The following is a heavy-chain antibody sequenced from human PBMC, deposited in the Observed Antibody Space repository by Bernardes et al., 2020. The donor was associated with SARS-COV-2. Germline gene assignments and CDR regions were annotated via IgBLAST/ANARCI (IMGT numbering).Heavy chain of an antibody. CDR1: GYTFSDYY. Sequence: ASVKVSCTASGYTFSDYYTHWLRQAPGQGLEWMGWISPKSGATNLAQKFQCRVTMTRDTSISTDYMELSRLRSDDTADYYCAMTFYYDRGGDSLFDYWGQGTPV. V-gene: IGHV1-2*02. CDR3: AMTFYYDRGGDSLFDY. D-gene: IGHD2-21*01. CDR2: ISPKSGAT. J-gene: IGHJ4*02.